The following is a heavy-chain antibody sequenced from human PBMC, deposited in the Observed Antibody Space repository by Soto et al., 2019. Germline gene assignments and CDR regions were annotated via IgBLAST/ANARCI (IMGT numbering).Heavy chain of an antibody. J-gene: IGHJ4*02. Sequence: QVQLVQSGTEVKKPGASVKVSCKASGYTFTSYAISWVRQAPGQGLEWMGWINPYNGNTNNAQKLQGRVTMTTDTSTSTAYMERRSRRTDDTAVYYCARDTAMALPDAWGQGTLVTVSS. CDR1: GYTFTSYA. CDR3: ARDTAMALPDA. D-gene: IGHD5-18*01. V-gene: IGHV1-18*01. CDR2: INPYNGNT.